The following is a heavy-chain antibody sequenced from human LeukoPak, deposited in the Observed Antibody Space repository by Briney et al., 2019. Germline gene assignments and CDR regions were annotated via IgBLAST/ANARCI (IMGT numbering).Heavy chain of an antibody. CDR3: AKGSEAEAYTFDY. V-gene: IGHV3-30*18. CDR2: ISYDGSNK. D-gene: IGHD2-21*01. J-gene: IGHJ4*02. Sequence: GGSLRLSCAASGFTFSSYGMHWVRQAPGKGLEWVAVISYDGSNKYYADSVKGRFTISRDNSKNTLYLQMNSLRAEDTAVYYCAKGSEAEAYTFDYRGQGTLVTVSS. CDR1: GFTFSSYG.